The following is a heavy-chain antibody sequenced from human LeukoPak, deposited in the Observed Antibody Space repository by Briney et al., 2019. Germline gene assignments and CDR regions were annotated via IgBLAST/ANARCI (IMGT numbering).Heavy chain of an antibody. V-gene: IGHV3-48*03. Sequence: GGSLRLSXAASGFTFSSYEMNWVRQAPGKGLEWVSYISSSGSTIYYADSVKGRFTISRDNAKNSLYLQMNSLRAEDTAVYYCARDSLDFWSGYYFDYWGQGTLVTVSS. CDR1: GFTFSSYE. D-gene: IGHD3-3*01. CDR2: ISSSGSTI. CDR3: ARDSLDFWSGYYFDY. J-gene: IGHJ4*02.